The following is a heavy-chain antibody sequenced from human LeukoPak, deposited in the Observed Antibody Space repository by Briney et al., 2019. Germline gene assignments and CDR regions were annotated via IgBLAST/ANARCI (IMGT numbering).Heavy chain of an antibody. D-gene: IGHD3-3*02. J-gene: IGHJ4*02. CDR3: AKDRAPFLEWPLYYFDY. CDR2: ISGSGGST. CDR1: VFTFSSYA. Sequence: GGSLRLSCAASVFTFSSYAMSWVRQAPGKGLEWLSAISGSGGSTCYADSVKGRFTISRDNSKNTLYLQTNSLRAEDTAVYYCAKDRAPFLEWPLYYFDYWGQGTLVTVSS. V-gene: IGHV3-23*01.